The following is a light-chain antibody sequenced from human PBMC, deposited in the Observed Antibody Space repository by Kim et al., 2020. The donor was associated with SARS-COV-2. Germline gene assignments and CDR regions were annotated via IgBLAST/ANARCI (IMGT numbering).Light chain of an antibody. CDR1: QSVSST. Sequence: EIVMTQSPATLSLSPGERATLFCRASQSVSSTLAWYQQKPGQAPRLLIFDASSRATGVPTRFSGSGSGTEFTLTISGLQSEDFAVYYCQQYSIWPPYTFGQGTKLEI. CDR2: DAS. V-gene: IGKV3-15*01. CDR3: QQYSIWPPYT. J-gene: IGKJ2*01.